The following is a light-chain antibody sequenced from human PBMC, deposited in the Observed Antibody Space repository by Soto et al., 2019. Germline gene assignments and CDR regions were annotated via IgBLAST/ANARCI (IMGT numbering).Light chain of an antibody. V-gene: IGKV3-20*01. CDR3: QQYGNSPLT. Sequence: EIVLTQSPGTLSLSPGERATLSCRASQSVRSDYFAWYQQKPGQAPRVIIFGVSTRATGIPDRFSGSGSGTASTLTISRLEPGDFALYYCQQYGNSPLTVGGGTKV. CDR1: QSVRSDY. CDR2: GVS. J-gene: IGKJ4*01.